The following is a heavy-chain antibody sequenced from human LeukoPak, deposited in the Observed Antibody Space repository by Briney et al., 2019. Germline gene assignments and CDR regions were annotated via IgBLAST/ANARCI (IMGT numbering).Heavy chain of an antibody. CDR3: AAGGTVTNAFDI. CDR2: INPSGGST. CDR1: GYTFTGYY. D-gene: IGHD4-17*01. Sequence: ASVKVSCKASGYTFTGYYIHWVRQAPGQGLEWMGIINPSGGSTSYAQKFQGRVTMTRDTSTSTVYMELSSLRSEDTAVYYCAAGGTVTNAFDIWGQGTMVTVSS. J-gene: IGHJ3*02. V-gene: IGHV1-46*01.